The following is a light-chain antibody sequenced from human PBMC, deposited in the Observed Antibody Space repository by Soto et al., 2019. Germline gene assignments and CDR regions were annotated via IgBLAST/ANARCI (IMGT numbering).Light chain of an antibody. CDR1: SSDVGGYNF. CDR2: DVN. V-gene: IGLV2-11*01. Sequence: QSALTQPRSLSGSPGQSVTISCTGTSSDVGGYNFVSWYQHHPGKAPKLIIHDVNKRPSGVPDRFSGSKSGNTASLTISGLQAEDEADYYCCSYAGTYTRGLFGGGTKLTVL. CDR3: CSYAGTYTRGL. J-gene: IGLJ2*01.